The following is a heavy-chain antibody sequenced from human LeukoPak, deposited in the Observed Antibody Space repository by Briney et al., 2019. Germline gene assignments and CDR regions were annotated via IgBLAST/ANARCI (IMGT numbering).Heavy chain of an antibody. CDR2: IYGGGGA. Sequence: PGGSLRLSCAASGLTFSSRYMAWVRQAPGKGLEWVSVIYGGGGANYADSVKGRFTISRDNSNNTLYLQMNSLRAEDTAIYYCASRPSGDYGTLDYWGQGTLVTVSS. J-gene: IGHJ4*02. CDR1: GLTFSSRY. V-gene: IGHV3-66*01. D-gene: IGHD4-17*01. CDR3: ASRPSGDYGTLDY.